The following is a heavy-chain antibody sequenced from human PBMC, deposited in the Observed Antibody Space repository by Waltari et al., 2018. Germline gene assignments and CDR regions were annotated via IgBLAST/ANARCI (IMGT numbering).Heavy chain of an antibody. CDR2: INWSGART. V-gene: IGHV3-20*04. CDR1: GVTCNAFG. J-gene: IGHJ4*02. CDR3: VREVFGSGWRESYFFDY. D-gene: IGHD6-19*01. Sequence: EVQLVESGGGMVRPGGSLRLSCAASGVTCNAFGMSWVGQVPGKGREWVSGINWSGARTSYADSVMGRFTVSRDNAMNSLYLEMSSLRAEDTALYYCVREVFGSGWRESYFFDYWGQGTLVTVSS.